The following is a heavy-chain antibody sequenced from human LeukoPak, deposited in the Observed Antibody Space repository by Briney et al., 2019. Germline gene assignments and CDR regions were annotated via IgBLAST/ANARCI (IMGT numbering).Heavy chain of an antibody. CDR2: INHSGST. Sequence: SETLSLTCAVYGGSFSGYYWSWIRQPPGKGLEWIGEINHSGSTNYNPSLKSRVTISVDTSKNQFSLKLSSVTAADTAVYYCARGPYDFWSGYYTGSRGPRAFDIWGQGTMVTVSS. CDR1: GGSFSGYY. V-gene: IGHV4-34*01. J-gene: IGHJ3*02. CDR3: ARGPYDFWSGYYTGSRGPRAFDI. D-gene: IGHD3-3*01.